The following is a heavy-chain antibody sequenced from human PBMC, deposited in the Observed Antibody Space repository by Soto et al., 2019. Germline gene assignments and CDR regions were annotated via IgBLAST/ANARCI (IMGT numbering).Heavy chain of an antibody. D-gene: IGHD2-15*01. V-gene: IGHV4-61*05. CDR3: ARRSGGTSD. J-gene: IGHJ4*02. Sequence: PSETLSLTCTVSDGSISSGGYYWSWIRQHPGKGLEWIGYIYFSGSAYYNPSLKSRVTISVDKSKNQFSLKVSSVAAADTAVYYCARRSGGTSDWGQGTLVTVSS. CDR2: IYFSGSA. CDR1: DGSISSGGYY.